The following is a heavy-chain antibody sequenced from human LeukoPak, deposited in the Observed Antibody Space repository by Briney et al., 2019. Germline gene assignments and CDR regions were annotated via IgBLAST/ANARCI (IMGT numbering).Heavy chain of an antibody. D-gene: IGHD4-17*01. CDR2: ISYTGSA. Sequence: PSETLSLTCTVSGGSISGYYWNWIRQPPGKGLEWIGYISYTGSADYNPSLKSRVSISVDTSKNQFSLKLSSVTAADTAVYYCARTGSTVTMLYPFDHWGQGTLVTVSS. J-gene: IGHJ4*02. CDR1: GGSISGYY. V-gene: IGHV4-59*01. CDR3: ARTGSTVTMLYPFDH.